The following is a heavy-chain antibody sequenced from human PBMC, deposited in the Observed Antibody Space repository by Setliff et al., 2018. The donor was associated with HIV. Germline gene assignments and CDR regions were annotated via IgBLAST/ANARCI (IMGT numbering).Heavy chain of an antibody. V-gene: IGHV7-4-1*02. J-gene: IGHJ3*02. CDR1: GYTFTTYS. CDR2: INTNTGNP. D-gene: IGHD2-2*01. CDR3: ARELGYCSSTSCYDHAFDI. Sequence: ASVKVSCKASGYTFTTYSMNWVRQAPGQGLEWMGWINTNTGNPTYAQAFTGRFVFSLDTSVSTAYLQISSVKAEDTAMYYCARELGYCSSTSCYDHAFDIWGQGTMVTVSS.